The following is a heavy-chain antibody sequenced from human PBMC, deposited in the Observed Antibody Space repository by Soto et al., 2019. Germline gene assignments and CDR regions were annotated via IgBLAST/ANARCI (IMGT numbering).Heavy chain of an antibody. J-gene: IGHJ4*02. CDR1: GFTFSNYY. Sequence: GGSPRRACEASGFTFSNYYMSWIRQAPGKGLEWVSYISSTGRTIYYADSVKGRFTVSRDNAQNSLSLKLNSLRVEDTAVYYCARSYSSGWEFDYWGQGTQVTISS. D-gene: IGHD6-19*01. V-gene: IGHV3-11*01. CDR2: ISSTGRTI. CDR3: ARSYSSGWEFDY.